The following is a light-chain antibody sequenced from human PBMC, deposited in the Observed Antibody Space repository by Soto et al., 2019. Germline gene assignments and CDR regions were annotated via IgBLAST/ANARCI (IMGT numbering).Light chain of an antibody. CDR2: DAS. CDR3: QQYTNTNNPWM. V-gene: IGKV1-5*01. CDR1: QTISTW. Sequence: DIQVTQSPPTLSASVGDSVTITCRASQTISTWMAWYQQKPGKAPKLLVYDASTLQSGVASRFSGSGSGTEFTLIISGLQTDDSATYYCQQYTNTNNPWMVGQGKQVDIK. J-gene: IGKJ2*01.